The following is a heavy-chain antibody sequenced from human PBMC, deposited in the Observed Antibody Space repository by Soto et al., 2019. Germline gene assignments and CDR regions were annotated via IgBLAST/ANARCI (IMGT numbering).Heavy chain of an antibody. D-gene: IGHD1-1*01. V-gene: IGHV5-51*01. Sequence: GESLKISCKGSGYRFSTSWIAWVRQMPGRGLEWMGIIYPGDSDTRYSPSFRGQVTISADKSISTAYLQWSSLKASDTAVYYCARPREGYNALDYWGQGTLVTVSS. CDR3: ARPREGYNALDY. CDR2: IYPGDSDT. J-gene: IGHJ4*02. CDR1: GYRFSTSW.